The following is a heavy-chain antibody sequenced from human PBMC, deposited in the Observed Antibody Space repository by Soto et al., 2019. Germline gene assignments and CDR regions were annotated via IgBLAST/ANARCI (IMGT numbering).Heavy chain of an antibody. CDR1: GFTFSSYA. J-gene: IGHJ4*02. V-gene: IGHV3-23*01. CDR3: AKPSTRYCGGDCSWDY. CDR2: ISESGAST. Sequence: PGGSLRLSCAASGFTFSSYAMCWVRQGPGKGLEWVSAISESGASTYYADSVKGRFTISRDNSKNTLYLQMNSLRVEDTAVYYCAKPSTRYCGGDCSWDYWGQGTLVTVSS. D-gene: IGHD2-21*02.